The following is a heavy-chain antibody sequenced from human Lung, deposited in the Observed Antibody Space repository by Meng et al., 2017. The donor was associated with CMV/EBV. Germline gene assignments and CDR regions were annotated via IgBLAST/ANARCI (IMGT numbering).Heavy chain of an antibody. CDR2: SYYRGGT. Sequence: GSNGSCYWGWVRERPGEGLVRIGYSYYRGGTTYNPSLKSRVTISVDTSQHQLSLKLSSVAAADTAVYYCAGYVAAADHTGGYNWFDPWGQGTLVTVSS. CDR1: GSNGSCY. D-gene: IGHD6-13*01. V-gene: IGHV4-61*01. CDR3: AGYVAAADHTGGYNWFDP. J-gene: IGHJ5*02.